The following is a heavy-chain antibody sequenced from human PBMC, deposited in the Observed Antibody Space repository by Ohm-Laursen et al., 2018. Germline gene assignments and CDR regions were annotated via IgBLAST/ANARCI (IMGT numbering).Heavy chain of an antibody. CDR2: IYYSGST. CDR1: GGSISSGGYY. Sequence: TLSLTCSVSGGSISSGGYYWSWIRQHPGKGLEWIGYIYYSGSTYYNPSLKSLVTISVDTSKNQFSLKLSSVTAADTAVYYCARAMYYYDSSGSKNWFDPWGQGTLVTVSS. CDR3: ARAMYYYDSSGSKNWFDP. J-gene: IGHJ5*02. D-gene: IGHD3-22*01. V-gene: IGHV4-31*01.